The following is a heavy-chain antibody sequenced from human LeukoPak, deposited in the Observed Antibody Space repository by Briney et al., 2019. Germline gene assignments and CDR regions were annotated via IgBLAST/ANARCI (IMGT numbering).Heavy chain of an antibody. CDR3: ARVGDIVVVPAAVYFDY. J-gene: IGHJ4*02. D-gene: IGHD2-2*01. CDR1: GGSISSYY. Sequence: SETLSLTCTVSGGSISSYYWSWIRQPPGKGLEWIGYIYYSGSTNYNPSLTSRVTISVDTSKNQFSLKLSSVTAADTAVYYCARVGDIVVVPAAVYFDYWGQGTLVTVSS. CDR2: IYYSGST. V-gene: IGHV4-59*01.